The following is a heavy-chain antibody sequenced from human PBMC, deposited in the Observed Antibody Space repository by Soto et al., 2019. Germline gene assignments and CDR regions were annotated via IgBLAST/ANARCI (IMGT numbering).Heavy chain of an antibody. CDR2: IYHSGST. CDR3: ASVTKYYDILTGYGSYGNWFDP. CDR1: SGSISSSNW. J-gene: IGHJ5*02. V-gene: IGHV4-4*02. Sequence: QVQLQESGPGLVKPSGTLSLTCAVSSGSISSSNWWSWVSQPPGKRLAWIGEIYHSGSTNYNPSLKSRVTISVDKSKNKVSLKLSSVTAADTAVYYCASVTKYYDILTGYGSYGNWFDPWGQGTLVTVSS. D-gene: IGHD3-9*01.